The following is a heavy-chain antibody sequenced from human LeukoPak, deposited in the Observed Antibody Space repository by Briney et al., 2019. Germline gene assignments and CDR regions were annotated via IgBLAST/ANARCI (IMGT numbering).Heavy chain of an antibody. D-gene: IGHD3-3*01. Sequence: RASVKVSCKASGYTFTSYDINWVRQAPGQGLEWMGWMNPNSGNKDYAQKFQGRVTMTRNTAISTAYMELSSLRSDVTAVYYCARGGSLEWLPYYYYYYGMDVWGQGTTVTVSS. J-gene: IGHJ6*02. CDR3: ARGGSLEWLPYYYYYYGMDV. V-gene: IGHV1-8*01. CDR2: MNPNSGNK. CDR1: GYTFTSYD.